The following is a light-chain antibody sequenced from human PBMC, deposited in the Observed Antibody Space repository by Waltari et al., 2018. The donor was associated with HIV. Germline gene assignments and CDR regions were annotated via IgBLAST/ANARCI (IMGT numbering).Light chain of an antibody. CDR3: HVWDSRSDVV. CDR2: DDR. CDR1: NIGGKS. Sequence: SVLTQPPSVSVAPGMTPTLTCGGDNIGGKSVHWYQLKPGQAPVVVSYDDRVRPSGIPERFSGANSGNTATLTISGVVAGDEADYSCHVWDSRSDVVFGGGTKLTVL. J-gene: IGLJ3*02. V-gene: IGLV3-21*04.